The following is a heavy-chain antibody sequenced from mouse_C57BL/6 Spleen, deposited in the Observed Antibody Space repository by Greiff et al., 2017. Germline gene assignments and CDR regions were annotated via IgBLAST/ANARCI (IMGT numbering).Heavy chain of an antibody. J-gene: IGHJ1*03. Sequence: VQLQQPGAELVKPGASVKLSCKASGYTFTSYWMQWVKQRPGQGLEWIGEIDPSDSYTNYNQKFKGKATLTVDTSSSTAYMQLSSLTSEDSAVXYCARRGPLRARYFDVWGTGTTVTVSS. CDR3: ARRGPLRARYFDV. V-gene: IGHV1-50*01. CDR2: IDPSDSYT. D-gene: IGHD1-1*01. CDR1: GYTFTSYW.